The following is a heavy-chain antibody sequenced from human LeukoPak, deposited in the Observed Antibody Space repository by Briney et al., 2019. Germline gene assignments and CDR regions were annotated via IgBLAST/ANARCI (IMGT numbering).Heavy chain of an antibody. CDR1: GFTFNSYA. CDR3: ARNPVRRYYFDY. CDR2: LSSGGGST. J-gene: IGHJ4*02. V-gene: IGHV3-23*01. Sequence: GGSLRLSCAASGFTFNSYAMSWVRQAPGKGLELVSALSSGGGSTNYADSVKGRSTISRDNSRNTLYLQMNSLRAEDTAVYYCARNPVRRYYFDYWGQGTLVTVSS.